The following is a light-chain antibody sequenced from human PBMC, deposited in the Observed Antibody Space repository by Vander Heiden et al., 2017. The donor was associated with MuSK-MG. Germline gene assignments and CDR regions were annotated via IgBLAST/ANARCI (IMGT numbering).Light chain of an antibody. J-gene: IGLJ3*02. Sequence: QSALTQPASVSGSPGQSITISCTGTSSDVGGSNYVSCYHAPSANPLLLMIYDVSHRPSGHSNHFSGSKSGNTAALTISGRQAADVADYYCSSYTSSSTWVFGGGTKLTVL. CDR2: DVS. CDR1: SSDVGGSNY. V-gene: IGLV2-14*01. CDR3: SSYTSSSTWV.